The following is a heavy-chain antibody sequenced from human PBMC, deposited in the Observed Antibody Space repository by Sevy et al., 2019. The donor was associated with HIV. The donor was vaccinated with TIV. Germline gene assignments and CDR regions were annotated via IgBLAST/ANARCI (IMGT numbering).Heavy chain of an antibody. Sequence: GGSLRLSCAASGFTFNSYWMSWVRQAPGKGLEWLANINQDGSETKYVDSVKGRCTISRYNAKNSLYLQMNSLRAEDTSVYYCARAPLVPAAADYWGQGTLVTVSS. V-gene: IGHV3-7*01. D-gene: IGHD2-2*01. J-gene: IGHJ4*02. CDR3: ARAPLVPAAADY. CDR2: INQDGSET. CDR1: GFTFNSYW.